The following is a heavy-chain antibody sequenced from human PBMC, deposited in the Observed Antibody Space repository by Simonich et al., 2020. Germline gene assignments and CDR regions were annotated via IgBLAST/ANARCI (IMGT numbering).Heavy chain of an antibody. CDR3: ARHAGFAFDI. CDR1: GGSISSSSYY. Sequence: QLQLQESGPGLVKPSETLSLTCTVSGGSISSSSYYWGWIRQPPGKGLEWIGSIYYSGCPYNNPSLKVLVTISVDTSKNQFSLKLSSVTAADTAVYYCARHAGFAFDIWGQGTMVTVSS. CDR2: IYYSGCP. D-gene: IGHD6-13*01. J-gene: IGHJ3*02. V-gene: IGHV4-39*01.